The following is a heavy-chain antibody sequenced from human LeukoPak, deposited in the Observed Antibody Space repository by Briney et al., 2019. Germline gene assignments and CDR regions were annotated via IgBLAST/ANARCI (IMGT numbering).Heavy chain of an antibody. D-gene: IGHD3-16*01. CDR1: GFTFSDYY. V-gene: IGHV3-11*01. J-gene: IGHJ4*02. CDR3: ARDFKGGIGTTLYY. CDR2: ISSSGSTI. Sequence: GGSLRLSCAASGFTFSDYYMSWIRQAPGKGLEWISYISSSGSTIYYADSVKGRFTISRDNAKNSLYLQVNSLRAEDTAVYYCARDFKGGIGTTLYYWGQGTLVTVSS.